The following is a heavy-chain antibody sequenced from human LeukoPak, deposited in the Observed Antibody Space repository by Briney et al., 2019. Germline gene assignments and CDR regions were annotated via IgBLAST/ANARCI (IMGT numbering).Heavy chain of an antibody. CDR3: ARDIAAAGNFDY. CDR1: GGTFSSYA. J-gene: IGHJ4*02. D-gene: IGHD6-13*01. CDR2: IIPIFGTA. V-gene: IGHV1-69*13. Sequence: SVKVSCKASGGTFSSYAISWVRQAPGQGLEWMGGIIPIFGTANYAQKFQGRVTITADESTSTAYMELSSLRSEDTAVYYCARDIAAAGNFDYWGQGTLVTVSS.